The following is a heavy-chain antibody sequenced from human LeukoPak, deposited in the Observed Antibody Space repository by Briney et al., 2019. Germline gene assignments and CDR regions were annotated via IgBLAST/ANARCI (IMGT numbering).Heavy chain of an antibody. CDR2: IKSKTDGGTT. Sequence: GGSLRLSCAASGFTFSNAWMSWVRQAPGKGLEWVGRIKSKTDGGTTDYAAPVKGRFTISRDDSKNTLYLQMNSLRADDTAVYYCGRLWFGELYLPFDYWGQGTLVTVSS. CDR3: GRLWFGELYLPFDY. D-gene: IGHD3-10*01. J-gene: IGHJ4*02. V-gene: IGHV3-15*01. CDR1: GFTFSNAW.